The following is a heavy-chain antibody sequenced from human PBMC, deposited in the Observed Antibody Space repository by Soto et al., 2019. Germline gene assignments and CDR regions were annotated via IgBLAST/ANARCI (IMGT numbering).Heavy chain of an antibody. Sequence: EVQLLESGGGLVQPGGSLRLSCAASGFTFSSYAMSWVRQAPGKGLEWVSAISGSGGSTYYADSVKGQFTISRDNSKNTLYLQMDSLKAEGTGVYYCAKNPGSDYDFWSGYYGLNWFDPWGQGTLVTVSS. CDR3: AKNPGSDYDFWSGYYGLNWFDP. CDR2: ISGSGGST. CDR1: GFTFSSYA. J-gene: IGHJ5*02. V-gene: IGHV3-23*01. D-gene: IGHD3-3*01.